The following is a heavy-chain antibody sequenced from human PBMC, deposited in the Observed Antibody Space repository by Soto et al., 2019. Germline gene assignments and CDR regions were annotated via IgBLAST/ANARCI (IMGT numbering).Heavy chain of an antibody. CDR1: GDSVSSDRYF. CDR2: ISYTGDT. D-gene: IGHD1-26*01. V-gene: IGHV4-61*01. Sequence: PLDPLSLTCSVSGDSVSSDRYFWTWIRQPPGKGLEWIAYISYTGDTNYNPSRRSRVNISADTSRNQCSLTLTSVTAAEAAVYFCARIVVGATGDLWGQGSLVTISS. CDR3: ARIVVGATGDL. J-gene: IGHJ5*02.